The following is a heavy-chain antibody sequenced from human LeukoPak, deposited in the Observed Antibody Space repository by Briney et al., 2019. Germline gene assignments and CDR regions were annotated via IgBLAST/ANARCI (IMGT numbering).Heavy chain of an antibody. Sequence: ASVKVSCKASGYTFTSYYMHWVRQAPGQGLEWMGIINPSDGSTSYAQKFQGRVTMTRDTSTSTVYVELSSLRSEDTAVYYCAREESDYNFWSGGDFWGQGTLVTVSS. CDR1: GYTFTSYY. CDR2: INPSDGST. CDR3: AREESDYNFWSGGDF. J-gene: IGHJ4*02. D-gene: IGHD3-3*01. V-gene: IGHV1-46*01.